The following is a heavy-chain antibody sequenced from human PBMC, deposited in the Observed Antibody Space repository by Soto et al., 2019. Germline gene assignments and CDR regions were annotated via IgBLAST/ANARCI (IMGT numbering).Heavy chain of an antibody. CDR2: ISAYNGNT. V-gene: IGHV1-18*01. J-gene: IGHJ5*02. D-gene: IGHD6-13*01. CDR1: GYTFTSYG. CDR3: ARTSGYSSTDNWFDP. Sequence: ASVKVSCKASGYTFTSYGISWVRQSPGQGLEWMGWISAYNGNTNNAQKFQGRVAVTTDTSTSTAYMELMNLRSDDTAVYYCARTSGYSSTDNWFDPWGQGTLGTVSS.